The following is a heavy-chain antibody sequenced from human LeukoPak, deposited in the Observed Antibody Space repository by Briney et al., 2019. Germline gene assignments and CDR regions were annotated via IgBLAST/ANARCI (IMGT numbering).Heavy chain of an antibody. CDR3: ARDATYSYGRSPIDY. J-gene: IGHJ4*02. Sequence: GGSLRLSCAASGFTFSDYYMSWIRQAPGKGLEWVSYISSSGSTIYYADSVKGRFTISRDNAKNSLYLQMNSLRAEGTAVYYCARDATYSYGRSPIDYWGQGTLVTVSS. CDR2: ISSSGSTI. CDR1: GFTFSDYY. V-gene: IGHV3-11*04. D-gene: IGHD5-18*01.